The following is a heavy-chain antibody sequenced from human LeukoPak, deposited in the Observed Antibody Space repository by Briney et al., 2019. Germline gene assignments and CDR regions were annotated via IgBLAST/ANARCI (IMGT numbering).Heavy chain of an antibody. Sequence: GGSLRLSCAASGFTFSDYYMSWIRQAPGKGLEWVSYISSGGGSIYYADSVKGRFTISRDNAENSLYLQMNSLRTEDTAVYYCARGVIRGIDAFDIWGQGTMVTVSS. J-gene: IGHJ3*02. D-gene: IGHD3-16*01. V-gene: IGHV3-11*04. CDR1: GFTFSDYY. CDR3: ARGVIRGIDAFDI. CDR2: ISSGGGSI.